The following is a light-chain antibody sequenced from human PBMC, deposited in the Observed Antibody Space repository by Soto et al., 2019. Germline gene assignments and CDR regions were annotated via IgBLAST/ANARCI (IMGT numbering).Light chain of an antibody. J-gene: IGKJ1*01. CDR2: DAS. CDR3: QQYNDWPLT. V-gene: IGKV3-11*01. CDR1: RGIDTY. Sequence: EIVLTQSPATLSLSPGERATLSCRASRGIDTYLAWYQQKRGQAPRLLIYDASNRTTGIPARFSGTGSGTEFTLTISSLQSEDFALYYCQQYNDWPLTFGQGTKVDIK.